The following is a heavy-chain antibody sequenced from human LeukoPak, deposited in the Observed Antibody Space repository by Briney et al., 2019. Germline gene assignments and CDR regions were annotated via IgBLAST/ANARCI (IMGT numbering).Heavy chain of an antibody. V-gene: IGHV3-21*01. CDR2: ISSSTNYI. Sequence: PGGSLRLSCAASGFTFSSYAMNWVRQAPGKGLEWVPYISSSTNYIYYADSVKGRFTISRDNAKNSLYLQMNSLRAEDTAGYYCGRGGGWHNYGGQGPLVTVS. D-gene: IGHD6-19*01. J-gene: IGHJ4*02. CDR1: GFTFSSYA. CDR3: GRGGGWHNY.